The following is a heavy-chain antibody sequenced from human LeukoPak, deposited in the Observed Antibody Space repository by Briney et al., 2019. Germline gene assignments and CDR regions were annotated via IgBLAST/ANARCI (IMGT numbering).Heavy chain of an antibody. CDR1: GGSISSYY. V-gene: IGHV4-4*07. CDR2: IYTSGST. CDR3: ARRSRRIGEYYFDY. J-gene: IGHJ4*02. D-gene: IGHD2/OR15-2a*01. Sequence: PSETLSLTCTVSGGSISSYYWSWIRQPAGKGLEWIGRIYTSGSTNYNPSHKSRVTMSVDTSKNQFSLKLSSVTAADTAVYYCARRSRRIGEYYFDYWGQGTLVTVSS.